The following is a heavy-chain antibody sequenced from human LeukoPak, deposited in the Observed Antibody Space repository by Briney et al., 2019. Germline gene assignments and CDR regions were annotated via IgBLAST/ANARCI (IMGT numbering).Heavy chain of an antibody. J-gene: IGHJ5*02. CDR3: AGGEENDWFDP. V-gene: IGHV4-34*01. Sequence: SETLSLTCAVYGGSFSGYYWSWIRQPPGKGLEWIGEINHSGSTNYNPSLKSRVTISVDTSKNQFSLKLSSVTAADTAVYYCAGGEENDWFDPWGQGTLVTVSS. CDR1: GGSFSGYY. CDR2: INHSGST.